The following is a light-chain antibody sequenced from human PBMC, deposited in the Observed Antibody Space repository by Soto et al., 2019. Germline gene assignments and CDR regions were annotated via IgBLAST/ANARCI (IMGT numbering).Light chain of an antibody. CDR1: QGVMSS. J-gene: IGKJ3*01. Sequence: IQVTQSPSVLSASVGDRVTITCRTSQGVMSSFAWYQQKSGKAPRLLIYDASSLQGGVPSRFSGSGFGTEFTLTVSSLQADDFATYYCQQYSNYSFTFGPGTKVDMK. CDR3: QQYSNYSFT. CDR2: DAS. V-gene: IGKV1-5*01.